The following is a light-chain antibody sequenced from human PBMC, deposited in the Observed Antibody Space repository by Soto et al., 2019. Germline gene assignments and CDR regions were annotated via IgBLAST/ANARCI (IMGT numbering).Light chain of an antibody. J-gene: IGKJ4*01. CDR3: RQANRLPLT. Sequence: DSKMTQSPSSVSASVGDRVTIICRASEGISSWLAWYQQKPGKAPKLLIYAASSLQSGVQSRFSCSGSGTDFTLTFISVEPEEVTTYSCRQANRLPLTFDGGTKV. CDR2: AAS. V-gene: IGKV1-12*01. CDR1: EGISSW.